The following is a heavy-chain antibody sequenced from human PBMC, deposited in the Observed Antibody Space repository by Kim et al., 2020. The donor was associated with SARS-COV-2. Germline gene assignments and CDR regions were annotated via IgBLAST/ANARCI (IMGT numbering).Heavy chain of an antibody. CDR3: AKEPVGGGRFPSAVDV. J-gene: IGHJ6*02. D-gene: IGHD1-26*01. V-gene: IGHV3-30*02. Sequence: DSVKGRFTISRDKSKNTVFLQMSSLRVEDTAVYYCAKEPVGGGRFPSAVDVGGQGTTVTVSS.